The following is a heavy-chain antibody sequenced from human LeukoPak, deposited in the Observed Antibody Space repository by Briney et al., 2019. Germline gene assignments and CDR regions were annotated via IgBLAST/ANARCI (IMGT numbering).Heavy chain of an antibody. Sequence: PGGSLRLSCAASGFTFSSYWMSWVRQAPGKGLEWVSAISGSGGSTYYADSVKGRFTISRDNSKNTLYLQMNSLRAEDTAVYYCAKEPDDTAPPADWFDPWGQGTLVTVSS. CDR2: ISGSGGST. CDR1: GFTFSSYW. J-gene: IGHJ5*02. CDR3: AKEPDDTAPPADWFDP. D-gene: IGHD3-9*01. V-gene: IGHV3-23*01.